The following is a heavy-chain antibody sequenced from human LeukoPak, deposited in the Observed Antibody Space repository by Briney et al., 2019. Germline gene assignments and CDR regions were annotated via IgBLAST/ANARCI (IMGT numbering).Heavy chain of an antibody. J-gene: IGHJ4*02. CDR1: GASISSGGYS. D-gene: IGHD1-14*01. CDR3: VVKRAKTGFDY. V-gene: IGHV4-30-2*05. CDR2: IYHTGST. Sequence: PSETLSLTCAVSGASISSGGYSWSWIRQPPGKGLEWIGCIYHTGSTNYNPSLKSRVTISVDTSKNQFSLKLSSVTAADTAVYYCVVKRAKTGFDYWGQGTLVTVSS.